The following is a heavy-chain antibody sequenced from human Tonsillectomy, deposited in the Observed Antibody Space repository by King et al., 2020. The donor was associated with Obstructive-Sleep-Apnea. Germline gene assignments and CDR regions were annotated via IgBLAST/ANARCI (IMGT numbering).Heavy chain of an antibody. J-gene: IGHJ4*02. CDR3: TRDSPWYSSSWYGGVGDY. V-gene: IGHV3-49*03. CDR2: IRSKAYGGTT. CDR1: GFTFGDYA. Sequence: QLVQSGGGLVQPGRSLRLSCTASGFTFGDYAMSWFRKAPGKGLEWVGFIRSKAYGGTTEYAASVKGRFTISRDDSKSIAYLQMNSLKTEDTAVYYCTRDSPWYSSSWYGGVGDYWGQGTLVTVSS. D-gene: IGHD6-13*01.